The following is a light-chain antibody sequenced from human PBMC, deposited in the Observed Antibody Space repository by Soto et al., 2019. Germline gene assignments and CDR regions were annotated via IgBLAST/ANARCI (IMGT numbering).Light chain of an antibody. CDR2: GAS. CDR3: QQYNNWPPWT. J-gene: IGKJ1*01. V-gene: IGKV3-15*01. CDR1: QSLSSN. Sequence: EIVMTQSPATLSVSPGERATLSCRASQSLSSNLAWYQQKPGQAPRLLIYGASTRATGIPVTFSVSGSETEFTLTNISLQSEDLAVYYCQQYNNWPPWTFGQGNKVEIK.